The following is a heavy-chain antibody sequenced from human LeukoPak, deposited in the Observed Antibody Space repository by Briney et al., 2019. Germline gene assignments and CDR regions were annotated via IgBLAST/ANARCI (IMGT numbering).Heavy chain of an antibody. CDR2: FSASVSEP. Sequence: GGSLRLSCAASGITVNVYSMNWVRQAPGKGLEWVSLFSASVSEPYYADSVKGRFTMSRDISKHKVHLQMSSLRADDTAVYYCATGGGGYDYRFAHWGQGTLVTVAS. CDR3: ATGGGGYDYRFAH. CDR1: GITVNVYS. V-gene: IGHV3-23*01. J-gene: IGHJ4*02. D-gene: IGHD5-12*01.